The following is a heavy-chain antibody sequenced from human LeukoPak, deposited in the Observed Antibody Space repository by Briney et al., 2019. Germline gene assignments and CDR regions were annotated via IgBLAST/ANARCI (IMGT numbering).Heavy chain of an antibody. J-gene: IGHJ6*03. CDR2: ISGSGSST. CDR1: GFTFSSYA. D-gene: IGHD1-26*01. Sequence: PGGSLRLFCAASGFTFSSYAMNWVRQAPGKGLEWVSAISGSGSSTHYADSVKGRFTISRDNSKNTLYLQMNNLRAEDTAVYYCAKPFIVGAAGYYYYYMDVWGKGTTVTVSS. V-gene: IGHV3-23*01. CDR3: AKPFIVGAAGYYYYYMDV.